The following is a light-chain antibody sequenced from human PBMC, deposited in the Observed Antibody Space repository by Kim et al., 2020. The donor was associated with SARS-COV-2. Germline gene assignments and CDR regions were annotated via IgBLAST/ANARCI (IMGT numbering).Light chain of an antibody. V-gene: IGLV2-14*01. CDR2: EVD. CDR1: RSDVGGFDY. Sequence: GQSITISCTGTRSDVGGFDYVSGYQQYPHKAPKLIIDEVDKRPSGVSYRFSGSKSGNTASLTISGLQAEDEADYYCCSYISDNTYVFGSGTKVTVL. CDR3: CSYISDNTYV. J-gene: IGLJ1*01.